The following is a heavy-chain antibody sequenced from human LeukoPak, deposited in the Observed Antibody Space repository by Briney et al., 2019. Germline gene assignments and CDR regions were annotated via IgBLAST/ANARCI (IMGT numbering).Heavy chain of an antibody. CDR1: GFTFSRFG. CDR3: AKYRPLAGLEY. Sequence: PGGSLRLSCEASGFTFSRFGMHWVRQAPGKGLEWLANIKEDGGEKYYVDSVKGRFTISRDNAKNSLYLQMNSLRDKDTAVYYCAKYRPLAGLEYWGQGTLVTVSS. CDR2: IKEDGGEK. D-gene: IGHD6-19*01. J-gene: IGHJ4*02. V-gene: IGHV3-7*01.